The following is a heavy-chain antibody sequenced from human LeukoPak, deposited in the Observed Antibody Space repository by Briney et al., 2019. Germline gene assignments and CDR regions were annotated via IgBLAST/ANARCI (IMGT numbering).Heavy chain of an antibody. V-gene: IGHV3-20*04. J-gene: IGHJ4*02. CDR2: INWDGGST. Sequence: GGSLRLSCAASGFTFDNYGMSWVRQAPGKGLEWVSCINWDGGSTGYADSVKGRFTISRDNAKNSLYLQMNSLRAEDTALYYCARDFSSGSPCWGQGTLVTVSS. CDR3: ARDFSSGSPC. CDR1: GFTFDNYG. D-gene: IGHD1-26*01.